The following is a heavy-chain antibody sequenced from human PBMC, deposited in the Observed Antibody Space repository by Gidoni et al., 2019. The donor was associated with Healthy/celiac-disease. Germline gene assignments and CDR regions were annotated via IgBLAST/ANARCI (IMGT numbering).Heavy chain of an antibody. Sequence: EVQLVESGGGLVQPGGSLSLSWTASGFTFSSYEMNWVRQAPGKGLEWVSYISSSGRTIYYADSVKGRFTISRDNAKNSLYLQMNSLRAEDTAVYYCARAGYCSGGSCPGYGMDVWGQGTTVTVSS. D-gene: IGHD2-15*01. J-gene: IGHJ6*02. V-gene: IGHV3-48*03. CDR3: ARAGYCSGGSCPGYGMDV. CDR2: ISSSGRTI. CDR1: GFTFSSYE.